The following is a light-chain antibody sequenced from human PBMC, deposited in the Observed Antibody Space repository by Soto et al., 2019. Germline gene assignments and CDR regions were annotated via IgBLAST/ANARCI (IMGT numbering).Light chain of an antibody. J-gene: IGKJ4*01. CDR1: QTVSRN. V-gene: IGKV3-15*01. CDR3: HQYNNWPLT. Sequence: EVVMTQSPATLSVSPGERATVSCRASQTVSRNVAWYQQKPGQSPRLLLYDGSTRATGTPDRFIATGSGTEFTLTISSLQSEDFSLYCCHQYNNWPLTFGGGTNVEIK. CDR2: DGS.